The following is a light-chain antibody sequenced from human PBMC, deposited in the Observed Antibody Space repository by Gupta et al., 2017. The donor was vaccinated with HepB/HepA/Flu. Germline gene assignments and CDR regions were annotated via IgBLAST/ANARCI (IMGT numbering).Light chain of an antibody. CDR2: KAS. Sequence: EIQMTQYPSALSASVGDRVTITCRASQSISSWLAWYQQKPGKAPKLLIYKASSLESGVPSSFIGSGSVIEITLTISSLHPDYFATYYCQQYRTFGQGTKVEIK. CDR3: QQYRT. V-gene: IGKV1-5*03. J-gene: IGKJ1*01. CDR1: QSISSW.